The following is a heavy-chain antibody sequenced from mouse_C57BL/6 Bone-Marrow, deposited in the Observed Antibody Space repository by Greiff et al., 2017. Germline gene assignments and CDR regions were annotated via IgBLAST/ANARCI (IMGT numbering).Heavy chain of an antibody. Sequence: VKLQQPGAELVKPGASVKLSCKASGYTFTSYWMHWVKQRPGQGLEWIGMIHPNSGSTNYNEKFKSKATLTVDKSSSTANMHLSSMTSEDSAVYYCADYGSTHWGQGTTLTVSS. J-gene: IGHJ2*01. CDR1: GYTFTSYW. V-gene: IGHV1-64*01. D-gene: IGHD1-1*01. CDR2: IHPNSGST. CDR3: ADYGSTH.